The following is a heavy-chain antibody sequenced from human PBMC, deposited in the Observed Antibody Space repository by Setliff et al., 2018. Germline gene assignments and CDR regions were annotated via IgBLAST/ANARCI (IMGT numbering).Heavy chain of an antibody. J-gene: IGHJ6*03. D-gene: IGHD2-21*01. Sequence: GSLRLSCAGSGFNFNRYWMNWVRQVPGKGLEWVGVIWHDGINKYYVDSVKGRFTISRDNSKNTLYLQMSSLRAEDTVVYYCARGNDRFDSGSDYSGYYYMDVWGKGTTVTVSS. CDR2: IWHDGINK. CDR1: GFNFNRYW. V-gene: IGHV3-33*07. CDR3: ARGNDRFDSGSDYSGYYYMDV.